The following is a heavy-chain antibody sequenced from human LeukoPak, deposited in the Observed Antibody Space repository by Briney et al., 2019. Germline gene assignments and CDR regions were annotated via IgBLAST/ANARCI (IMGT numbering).Heavy chain of an antibody. V-gene: IGHV3-21*01. D-gene: IGHD3-22*01. J-gene: IGHJ6*02. CDR2: ISSSSSYI. CDR3: ARDPATMIVVVARSYYGMDV. Sequence: GGALRLSCAASGFTFSSYSMNWVRQAPGKGLEWVSSISSSSSYIYYADSVKGRFTISRDNAKNSLYLQMNSLRAEDTAVYYCARDPATMIVVVARSYYGMDVCGQATTVTVSS. CDR1: GFTFSSYS.